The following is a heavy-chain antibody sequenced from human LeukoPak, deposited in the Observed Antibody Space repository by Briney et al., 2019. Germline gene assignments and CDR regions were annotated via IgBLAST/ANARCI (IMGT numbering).Heavy chain of an antibody. Sequence: ASVKVSCKASGYTFTSYYMHWVRQATGQGLEWMGWMNPNSGNTGYAQKFQGRVTMTRNTSISTAYMELSSLRSEDTAVYYCASSGTTGTTGGLYYYYYGMDVWGQGTTVTVSS. CDR1: GYTFTSYY. V-gene: IGHV1-8*02. D-gene: IGHD1-1*01. CDR2: MNPNSGNT. CDR3: ASSGTTGTTGGLYYYYYGMDV. J-gene: IGHJ6*02.